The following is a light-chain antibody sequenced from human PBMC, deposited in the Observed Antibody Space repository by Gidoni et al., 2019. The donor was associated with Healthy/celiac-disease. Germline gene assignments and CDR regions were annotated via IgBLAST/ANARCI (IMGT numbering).Light chain of an antibody. J-gene: IGKJ4*01. CDR2: DAA. CDR1: QSVSSY. CDR3: QQRSNWPQLT. V-gene: IGKV3-11*01. Sequence: EIVLTQSTATLSLSPGERATLPCSSSQSVSSYFAWYQQKPGQAPRLLIYDAANRATGIPARCSGSGSGTDFTLTISSLEPEDFAVYYCQQRSNWPQLTFGGGTKVEIK.